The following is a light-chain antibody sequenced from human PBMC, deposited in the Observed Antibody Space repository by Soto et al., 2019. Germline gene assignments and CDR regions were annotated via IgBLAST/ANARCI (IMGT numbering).Light chain of an antibody. CDR3: QQTYGPSEIT. CDR1: QNIYSY. Sequence: DFQMTQSPSSLSAFVGDRVIITCRASQNIYSYLNWYQQKPGKAPKLLIYAASTLQSGVPSRFSGSGSGTDFILTISSLQAEDFATYFCQQTYGPSEITFGQGTRLEIK. J-gene: IGKJ5*01. V-gene: IGKV1-39*01. CDR2: AAS.